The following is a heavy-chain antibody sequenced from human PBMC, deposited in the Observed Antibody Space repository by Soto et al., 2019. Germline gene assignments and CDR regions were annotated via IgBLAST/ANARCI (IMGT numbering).Heavy chain of an antibody. Sequence: SVKVSCKASGGTFSSYTISWVRQAPGQGLEWMGRIIPILGIANYAQKFQGRVTITADKSTSTAYMELSSLRSEDTAVYYCARTTYYDFWSGYYGDYYYYYMDVWGKGTTVTVSS. J-gene: IGHJ6*03. CDR3: ARTTYYDFWSGYYGDYYYYYMDV. CDR1: GGTFSSYT. V-gene: IGHV1-69*02. CDR2: IIPILGIA. D-gene: IGHD3-3*01.